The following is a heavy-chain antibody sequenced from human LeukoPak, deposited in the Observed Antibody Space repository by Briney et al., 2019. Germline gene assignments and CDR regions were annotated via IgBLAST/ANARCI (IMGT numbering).Heavy chain of an antibody. CDR3: ASRTGKYSYGMDV. V-gene: IGHV1-2*02. D-gene: IGHD1/OR15-1a*01. CDR2: INPSNGGT. Sequence: ASVKVSCKASGYSFTGYYLRWVRQAPGQGLEWMGWINPSNGGTNYAQKFQGRVTMTRDTSISTAYMELSRLRSDDTAVYYCASRTGKYSYGMDVWGQGTTVSVSS. J-gene: IGHJ6*02. CDR1: GYSFTGYY.